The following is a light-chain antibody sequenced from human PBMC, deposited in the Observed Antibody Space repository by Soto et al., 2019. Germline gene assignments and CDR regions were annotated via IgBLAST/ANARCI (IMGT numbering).Light chain of an antibody. J-gene: IGKJ1*01. CDR2: GAS. Sequence: EIVLTQSPCTLSLSPGERATLSCKGSQSVVSDYLAWYQQKAGQAPRLLIYGASTRATGIPDRFSGSGSGTDFTLTISRLEPEDFAVYYCHQYGDSPTFGQGTKVDIK. CDR3: HQYGDSPT. CDR1: QSVVSDY. V-gene: IGKV3-20*01.